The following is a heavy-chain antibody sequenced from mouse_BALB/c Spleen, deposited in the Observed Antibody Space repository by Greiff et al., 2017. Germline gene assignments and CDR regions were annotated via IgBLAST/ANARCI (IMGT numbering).Heavy chain of an antibody. V-gene: IGHV1S127*01. D-gene: IGHD1-2*01. CDR1: GYTFTSYW. CDR3: ARNSLLRPYYFDY. Sequence: VQLQQSGPELVRPGASVKMSCKASGYTFTSYWMHWVKQRPGQGLEWIGMIDPSNSETRLNQKFKDKATLNVGKSSNTAYMQLSSLTSEDSAVYYCARNSLLRPYYFDYWGQGTTLTVSS. J-gene: IGHJ2*01. CDR2: IDPSNSET.